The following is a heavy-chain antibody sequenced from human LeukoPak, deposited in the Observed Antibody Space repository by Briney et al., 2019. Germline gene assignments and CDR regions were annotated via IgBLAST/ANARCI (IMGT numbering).Heavy chain of an antibody. D-gene: IGHD5-18*01. J-gene: IGHJ5*02. V-gene: IGHV4-38-2*01. CDR2: IDHSGNT. Sequence: SETLSLTCGVSDYSINSGHYWAWIRPPPGNGLEWIGSIDHSGNTYYNASLRSRVAISVDTSKNQLSLKLTSVTAADTAVYYCVRRAGYLDLWGQGTQVTVSS. CDR1: DYSINSGHY. CDR3: VRRAGYLDL.